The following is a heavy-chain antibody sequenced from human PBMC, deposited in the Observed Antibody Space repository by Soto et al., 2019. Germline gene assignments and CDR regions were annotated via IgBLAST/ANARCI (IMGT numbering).Heavy chain of an antibody. Sequence: PSETLSLTCTVSGGSISSSSYYWGWIRQPPGKGLEWIGSIYYSGSTYYNPSLKSRVTISVDTSKNQFSLKLSSVAAADTAVYYCARLLIYGSGSRPNWFDPWGQGTLVTVSS. J-gene: IGHJ5*02. CDR1: GGSISSSSYY. CDR2: IYYSGST. CDR3: ARLLIYGSGSRPNWFDP. D-gene: IGHD3-10*01. V-gene: IGHV4-39*01.